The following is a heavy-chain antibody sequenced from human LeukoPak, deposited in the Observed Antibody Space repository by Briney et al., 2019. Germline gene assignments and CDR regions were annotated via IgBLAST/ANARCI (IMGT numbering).Heavy chain of an antibody. Sequence: TSETLSLTCTVSGGSISSYYWSWIRQPAGKGLEWIGRIYTSGSTNYNPSPKSRVTMSVDTSKNQFSLKLSSVTAADTAVYYCARGRHLADYFDYWGQGTLVTVSS. V-gene: IGHV4-4*07. J-gene: IGHJ4*02. CDR2: IYTSGST. CDR1: GGSISSYY. CDR3: ARGRHLADYFDY.